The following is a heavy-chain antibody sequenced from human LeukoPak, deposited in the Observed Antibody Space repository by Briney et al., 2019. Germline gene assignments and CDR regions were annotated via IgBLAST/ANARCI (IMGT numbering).Heavy chain of an antibody. CDR2: IYYSGST. J-gene: IGHJ6*03. CDR1: GGSISSSSYY. D-gene: IGHD3-16*01. V-gene: IGHV4-39*01. CDR3: ARHPFSDQRGGIYYYYYMDV. Sequence: SETLSLTCTVSGGSISSSSYYWGWIRQPPGKGLEWIGCIYYSGSTYYNPSLKSRATIPVDTSKNQFSLKQSSVTAADTAVYYCARHPFSDQRGGIYYYYYMDVWGKGTTVTVSS.